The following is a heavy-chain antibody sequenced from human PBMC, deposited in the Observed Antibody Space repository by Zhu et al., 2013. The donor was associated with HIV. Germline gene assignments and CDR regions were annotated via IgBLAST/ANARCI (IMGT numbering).Heavy chain of an antibody. D-gene: IGHD2-2*01. Sequence: QVQLVQSGAEVKRPGASVKVSCEASGYSFSDHFLHCLRQAPGQGLEWMGWIKPDRGGVTNYAQKFQGRFTITRDTSINTMYMELSGLTSDDTAVYYCARRHCTGTSCYLDFWGQGTRVTVSS. CDR1: GYSFSDHF. J-gene: IGHJ4*02. CDR2: IKPDRGGVT. V-gene: IGHV1-2*02. CDR3: ARRHCTGTSCYLDF.